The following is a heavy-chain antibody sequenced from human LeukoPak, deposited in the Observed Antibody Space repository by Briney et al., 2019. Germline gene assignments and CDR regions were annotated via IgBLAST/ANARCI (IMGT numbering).Heavy chain of an antibody. J-gene: IGHJ4*02. Sequence: GGSLRLPCAASGFTFTNAWMSWVRQAPGKGLEWVGRIRSKTDGGTTDYAAPVKGRFTISRDDSKNTLYLQMNSLKTEDTAVYFCATEYYGAYNYWGQGTLVTVSS. CDR1: GFTFTNAW. CDR3: ATEYYGAYNY. CDR2: IRSKTDGGTT. D-gene: IGHD4-17*01. V-gene: IGHV3-15*01.